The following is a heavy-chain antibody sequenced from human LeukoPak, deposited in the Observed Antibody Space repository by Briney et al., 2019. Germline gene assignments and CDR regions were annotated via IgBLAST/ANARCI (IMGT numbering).Heavy chain of an antibody. CDR1: GGSISSSSYY. J-gene: IGHJ4*02. D-gene: IGHD2-2*02. CDR2: IYYSGST. CDR3: DSRVVVPAAISGYDFDY. V-gene: IGHV4-39*01. Sequence: PSETLSLTCTVSGGSISSSSYYWGWIRQPPGKGLEWNASIYYSGSTYYNPSLKSRVTISVDTSKNQFSLKLSSVTAADTAVYYCDSRVVVPAAISGYDFDYWGQGTLVTASS.